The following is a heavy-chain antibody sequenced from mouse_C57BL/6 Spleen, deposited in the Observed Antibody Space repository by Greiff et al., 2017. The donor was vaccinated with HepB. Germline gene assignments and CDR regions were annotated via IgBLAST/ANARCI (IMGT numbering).Heavy chain of an antibody. J-gene: IGHJ2*01. V-gene: IGHV1-42*01. CDR1: GYSFTGYY. D-gene: IGHD2-5*01. Sequence: EVQLQQSGPELVKPGASVKISCKASGYSFTGYYMNWVKQSPEKSLEWIGEINPSTGGTTYNQKFKAKATLTVDKSSSTAYMQLKSLTSEDSAVYYCARGVTYYSNPARVDYWGQGTTLTVSS. CDR2: INPSTGGT. CDR3: ARGVTYYSNPARVDY.